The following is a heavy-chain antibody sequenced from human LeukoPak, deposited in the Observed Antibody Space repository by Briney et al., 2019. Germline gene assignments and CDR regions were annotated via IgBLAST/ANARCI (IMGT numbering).Heavy chain of an antibody. CDR1: GFTFSGSG. D-gene: IGHD3-16*01. CDR3: TTDPDEKQLMFDS. CDR2: IRSKANNYVT. V-gene: IGHV3-73*01. Sequence: HTGGSLRLSCAASGFTFSGSGIHWVRQASGKGLEWVGRIRSKANNYVTAYAASVKGRFTISRNDSQNTAYLEMNSLKTEDTAVYYCTTDPDEKQLMFDSWGQGTLVTVSS. J-gene: IGHJ4*02.